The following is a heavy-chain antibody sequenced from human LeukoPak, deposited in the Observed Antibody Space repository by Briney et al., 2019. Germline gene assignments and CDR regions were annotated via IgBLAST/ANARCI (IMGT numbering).Heavy chain of an antibody. V-gene: IGHV4-34*01. Sequence: SETLSHTCAVYGGSFSGYYWSWIRQPPGKGLEWIGEINHSGSTNYNPSLKSRVTISVDTSKNQFSLKLSSVTAADTAVYYCARAYCGGDCYDNWFDPWGQGTLVTVSS. CDR3: ARAYCGGDCYDNWFDP. D-gene: IGHD2-21*02. CDR1: GGSFSGYY. CDR2: INHSGST. J-gene: IGHJ5*02.